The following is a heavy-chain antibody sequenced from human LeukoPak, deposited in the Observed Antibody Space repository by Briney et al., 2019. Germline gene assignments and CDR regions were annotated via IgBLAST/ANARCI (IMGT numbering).Heavy chain of an antibody. Sequence: GGSLRLSCAASGFTFSRSWMSWVRQAPGKGLEWVANIKQDGSEKYYVDSVKGRFTISRDYAKNSLYLQMNSLRAEDTAVYYCARDQDYYDSSGYYLIFDYWGQGTLVTVSS. V-gene: IGHV3-7*01. CDR2: IKQDGSEK. CDR1: GFTFSRSW. D-gene: IGHD3-22*01. CDR3: ARDQDYYDSSGYYLIFDY. J-gene: IGHJ4*02.